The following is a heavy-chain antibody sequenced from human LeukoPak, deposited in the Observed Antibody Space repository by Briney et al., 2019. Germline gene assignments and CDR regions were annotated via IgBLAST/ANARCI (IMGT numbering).Heavy chain of an antibody. CDR3: ARQSSGIAATDKIDY. D-gene: IGHD6-13*01. Sequence: GRSLRLSCAASGFTFSRYSMTWVRQAPGKGLEWVSSFTSMSRTIYYADSVKGRFTISRDDAKESLYLQMNSLRAEDTAIYYCARQSSGIAATDKIDYWGQGVLVTVSS. V-gene: IGHV3-21*01. CDR2: FTSMSRTI. J-gene: IGHJ4*02. CDR1: GFTFSRYS.